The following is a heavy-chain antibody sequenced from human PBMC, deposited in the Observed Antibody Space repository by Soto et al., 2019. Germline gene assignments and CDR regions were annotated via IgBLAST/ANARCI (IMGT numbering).Heavy chain of an antibody. CDR2: ISSPSSSI. CDR1: GFTFDDYT. J-gene: IGHJ6*02. Sequence: GGSLRLSCAASGFTFDDYTMHWVRQAPGKGLEWLSYISSPSSSIYYADSIKGRFTISRDNAKNLLYLQMNSLRDQDTAVYYCARDLTFPATRRGMDVWGQGTTVTVSS. V-gene: IGHV3-48*02. CDR3: ARDLTFPATRRGMDV.